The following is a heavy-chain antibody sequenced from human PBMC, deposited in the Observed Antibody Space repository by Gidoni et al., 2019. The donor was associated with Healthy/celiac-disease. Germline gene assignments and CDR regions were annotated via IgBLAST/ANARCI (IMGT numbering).Heavy chain of an antibody. V-gene: IGHV1-69*01. CDR2: IIPIVGKA. CDR3: ARDRGGSYYPLRY. Sequence: QLQLLQSAAAVKTPRSSVKVSSNAPVGTFSSSAISWVRQAPGQGLEWMVGIIPIVGKANYAQKYQGRVRITADESTSTAYMEMSSRRSEDTAVYYCARDRGGSYYPLRYWGQGTLVTVSS. D-gene: IGHD1-26*01. J-gene: IGHJ4*02. CDR1: VGTFSSSA.